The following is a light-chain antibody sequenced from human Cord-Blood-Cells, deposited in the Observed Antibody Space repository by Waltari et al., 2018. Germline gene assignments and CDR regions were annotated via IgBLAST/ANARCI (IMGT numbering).Light chain of an antibody. CDR2: DVS. J-gene: IGLJ3*02. Sequence: QSALTQPASVSGSPGQSITISCTGTSSDVGGYNYVSWYQQHPGNAPKLIIYDVSNRPSGVSNRFSGSKSGNTASLTISGLQAEDEADYYCSSYTSSSTPWVFGGGTKLTVL. CDR1: SSDVGGYNY. CDR3: SSYTSSSTPWV. V-gene: IGLV2-14*01.